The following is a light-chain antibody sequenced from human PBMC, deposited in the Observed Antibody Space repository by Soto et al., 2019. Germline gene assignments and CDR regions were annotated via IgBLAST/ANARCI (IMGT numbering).Light chain of an antibody. CDR2: EVN. V-gene: IGLV2-23*02. J-gene: IGLJ3*02. Sequence: QSALTQPASVSGSPGQSITISCTGTSSDVGLYNLVSWYQHLPGKAPKLIIYEVNERPSGIADRFSGSKSGNTASLTISGLQEEDEADYYCCSYVGSSILMFGGGTKLTVL. CDR1: SSDVGLYNL. CDR3: CSYVGSSILM.